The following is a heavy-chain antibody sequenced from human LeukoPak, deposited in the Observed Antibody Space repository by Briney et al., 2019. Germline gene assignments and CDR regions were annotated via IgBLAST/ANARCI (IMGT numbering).Heavy chain of an antibody. CDR2: IKQDGSEK. CDR1: GFTFSSYA. J-gene: IGHJ4*02. CDR3: ARGGYYFDY. Sequence: GGSLRLSCAASGFTFSSYAMSWVRQAPGKGLEWVANIKQDGSEKYYVDSVKGRFTISRDNAKNSLYLQMNSLRAEDTAVYYCARGGYYFDYWGQGTLVTVSS. V-gene: IGHV3-7*01. D-gene: IGHD3-16*01.